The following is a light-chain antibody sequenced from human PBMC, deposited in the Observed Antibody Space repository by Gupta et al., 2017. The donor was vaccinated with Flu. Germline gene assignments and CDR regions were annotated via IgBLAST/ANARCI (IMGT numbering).Light chain of an antibody. CDR1: QSVSSSY. V-gene: IGKV3-20*01. Sequence: EIVLTQSPGTLSLSPGERATLSCRASQSVSSSYLAWYQQKPGQAPRLLIYGASSRATGIPDRFSGSGSGTDFTLTISRLEPEDFAVYYCQHYCSSPSWTFGQGTKVEIK. J-gene: IGKJ1*01. CDR2: GAS. CDR3: QHYCSSPSWT.